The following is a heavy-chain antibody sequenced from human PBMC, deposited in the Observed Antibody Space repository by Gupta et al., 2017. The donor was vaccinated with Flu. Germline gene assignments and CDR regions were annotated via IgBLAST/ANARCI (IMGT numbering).Heavy chain of an antibody. CDR2: INYNSVNA. CDR3: AKGGRYPTSPDY. J-gene: IGHJ4*02. Sequence: EVQLVESGGGLIQPGGSLRLSCAASGLPFSTYVINWVRQAPGKGLEWVSSINYNSVNAYYADSVKGRFTISRDNSKNTLFLQMINLRAEDTAVYYCAKGGRYPTSPDYWGQGTLVTVSS. D-gene: IGHD1-26*01. CDR1: GLPFSTYV. V-gene: IGHV3-23*04.